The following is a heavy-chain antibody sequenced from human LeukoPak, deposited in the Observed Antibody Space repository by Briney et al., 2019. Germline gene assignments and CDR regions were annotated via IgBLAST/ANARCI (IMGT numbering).Heavy chain of an antibody. V-gene: IGHV4-38-2*01. Sequence: SETLSLTCAVSGSSISSDYYWGWIRQPPGKGLEWIGSISHGGSTYYSPSLKSRLTISVDTSKNQFSQNLSSVTAADTAVYYCAGAPYNFWSTYLDYWGQGTLVTVSS. D-gene: IGHD3-3*01. CDR1: GSSISSDYY. CDR3: AGAPYNFWSTYLDY. CDR2: ISHGGST. J-gene: IGHJ4*02.